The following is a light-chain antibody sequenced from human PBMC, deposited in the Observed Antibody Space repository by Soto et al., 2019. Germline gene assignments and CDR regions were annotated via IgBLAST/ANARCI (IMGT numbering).Light chain of an antibody. CDR3: QVRDVWPS. Sequence: LVLTQSPGTLALYPGESAVLSCRASQSVSTSLAWYQHKPGQAPRLFIYDASKRAPGIPARFAGSGSGTDFTLTISSLEPEDIAVYYCQVRDVWPSFGQGTKVEIK. CDR1: QSVSTS. V-gene: IGKV3-11*01. J-gene: IGKJ1*01. CDR2: DAS.